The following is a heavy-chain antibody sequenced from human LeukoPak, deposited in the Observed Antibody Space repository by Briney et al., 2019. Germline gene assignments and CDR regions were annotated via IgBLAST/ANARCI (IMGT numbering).Heavy chain of an antibody. D-gene: IGHD6-13*01. CDR1: GGSIGSSSYY. CDR3: ARQWQLRSYAFDI. Sequence: PSETPSLTCTVSGGSIGSSSYYWGWIRQPPGKGLEWIGSIYYSGNTYYDPSLKSRVTISVDTSKNQFSLKLSSVTAADTAVYYCARQWQLRSYAFDIWGQGTLVTVSS. V-gene: IGHV4-39*07. CDR2: IYYSGNT. J-gene: IGHJ4*02.